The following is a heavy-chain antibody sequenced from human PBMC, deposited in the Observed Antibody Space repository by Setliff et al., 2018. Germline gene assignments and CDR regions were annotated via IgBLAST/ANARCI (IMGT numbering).Heavy chain of an antibody. CDR1: GFTFSGSA. J-gene: IGHJ4*02. CDR3: AITMTTGVDFFDY. V-gene: IGHV3-73*01. Sequence: GESLKISCAASGFTFSGSAVYWVRQASGRGLEWVGRIRSKADSYATAYAASVKARFTISRDDSKNTAYLQVNSLKTEDTAVYYCAITMTTGVDFFDYWGQGTLVTAPQ. CDR2: IRSKADSYAT. D-gene: IGHD4-17*01.